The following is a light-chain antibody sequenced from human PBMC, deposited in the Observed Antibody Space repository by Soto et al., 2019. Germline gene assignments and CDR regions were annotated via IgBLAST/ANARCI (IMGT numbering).Light chain of an antibody. V-gene: IGKV3-20*01. CDR3: QQYGSSLYT. Sequence: EIVLTQSPGALSLSPGERVTLSCRASQSVSSTYVAWYQQKPGQAPRLLIYGASSRAPDIPDRFSGSGSGTDFTLSISRLEPEDFAVYSCQQYGSSLYTFGQGTKLEIK. CDR2: GAS. J-gene: IGKJ2*01. CDR1: QSVSSTY.